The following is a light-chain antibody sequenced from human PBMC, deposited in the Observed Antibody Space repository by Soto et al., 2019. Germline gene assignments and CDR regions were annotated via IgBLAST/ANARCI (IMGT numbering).Light chain of an antibody. CDR1: QSVSTF. Sequence: EVVLTQSPATLSLSPGESASLSCRASQSVSTFLAWFQQKPGQPPRLLIFDASRRATGIPARFSGSGAGTDFTLTISSLEPEDFAIYYCQQRVDWPPITFGQGTRLEIK. CDR2: DAS. V-gene: IGKV3-11*01. J-gene: IGKJ5*01. CDR3: QQRVDWPPIT.